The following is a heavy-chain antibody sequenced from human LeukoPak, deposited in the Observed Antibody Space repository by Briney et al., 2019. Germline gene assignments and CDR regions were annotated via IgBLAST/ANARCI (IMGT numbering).Heavy chain of an antibody. J-gene: IGHJ4*02. V-gene: IGHV1-69*05. Sequence: SVKVSCKTSGGSFIDYTISWVRQAPGQGLEWMGRSVPIFGTANYAHKFQGRVTLSTDESSSTAYMELSSLRSEDTAIYYCARGAGYLHLRAVYFDFWGQGTLITVSS. D-gene: IGHD5-24*01. CDR1: GGSFIDYT. CDR3: ARGAGYLHLRAVYFDF. CDR2: SVPIFGTA.